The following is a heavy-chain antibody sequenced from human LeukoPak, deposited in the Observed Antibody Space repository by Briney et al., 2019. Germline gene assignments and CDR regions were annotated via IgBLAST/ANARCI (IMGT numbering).Heavy chain of an antibody. CDR2: IIPIFGTA. CDR3: ARAAGIPYYFDY. D-gene: IGHD6-13*01. J-gene: IGHJ4*02. Sequence: SVKVSCKASGYTFTSYDINWVRQAPGQGLEWMGGIIPIFGTANYAQKFQGRVTITADESTSTAYMELSSLRSEDTAVYYCARAAGIPYYFDYWGQGTLVTVSS. V-gene: IGHV1-69*13. CDR1: GYTFTSYD.